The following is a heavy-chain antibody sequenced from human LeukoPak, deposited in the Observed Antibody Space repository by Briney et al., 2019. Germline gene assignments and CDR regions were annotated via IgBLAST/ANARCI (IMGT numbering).Heavy chain of an antibody. CDR2: IKQDGSEK. CDR3: ARASYYDFWSGYYFDY. Sequence: GSLRLSCAVSGFTFSSYWMSWVRQAPGKGLEWVANIKQDGSEKYYVDSVKGRFTISRDNAKNSLYLQMNSLRAEDTAVYYCARASYYDFWSGYYFDYWGQGTLVTVSS. V-gene: IGHV3-7*01. D-gene: IGHD3-3*01. J-gene: IGHJ4*02. CDR1: GFTFSSYW.